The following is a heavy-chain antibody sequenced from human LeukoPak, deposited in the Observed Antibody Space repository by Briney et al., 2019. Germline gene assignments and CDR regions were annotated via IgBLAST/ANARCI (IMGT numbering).Heavy chain of an antibody. D-gene: IGHD3-22*01. CDR3: AIMHPYYDGSGYWVQ. V-gene: IGHV3-23*01. J-gene: IGHJ4*02. CDR1: GFTFSSYA. CDR2: ISTSGGSS. Sequence: GGSLRLSCAVSGFTFSSYAMSWVRQAPGKGLEWVSGISTSGGSSSYADSVKGRFTISRDNPRNTLYMQMNSLRAEDTALYYCAIMHPYYDGSGYWVQWGQGTLVTVSS.